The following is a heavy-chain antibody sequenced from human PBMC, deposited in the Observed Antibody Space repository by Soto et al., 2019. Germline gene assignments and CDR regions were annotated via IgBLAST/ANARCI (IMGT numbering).Heavy chain of an antibody. CDR1: GGSITSSSYL. CDR2: MRYSGDT. CDR3: VCSLGPTTGIDY. J-gene: IGHJ4*02. V-gene: IGHV4-39*01. Sequence: QLHLQQSGPGVVKPSETLSLSCTVSGGSITSSSYLWGWIRQTPGKGLEWIGNMRYSGDTHSEPSLQSRVTISVDTPKSQFSLSLSSVTAADTAIYYCVCSLGPTTGIDYWGQGILVTVSS. D-gene: IGHD1-26*01.